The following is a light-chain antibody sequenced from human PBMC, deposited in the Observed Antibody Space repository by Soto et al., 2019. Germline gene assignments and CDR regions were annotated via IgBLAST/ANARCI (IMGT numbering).Light chain of an antibody. CDR3: QQLNSFPIP. J-gene: IGKJ3*01. CDR1: QGIATF. CDR2: AAS. V-gene: IGKV1-9*01. Sequence: IQLTQSPSSLSASVGDRVTISCRARQGIATFLAWYQQKPGKAPKLLIYAASTLQSGVPSRFSGSGSGTDVTLTISSLQPEDFATYYCQQLNSFPIPFGPGTKVDIK.